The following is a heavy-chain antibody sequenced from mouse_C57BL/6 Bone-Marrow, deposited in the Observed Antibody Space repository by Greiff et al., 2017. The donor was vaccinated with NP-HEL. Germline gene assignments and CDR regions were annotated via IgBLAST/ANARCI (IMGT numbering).Heavy chain of an antibody. CDR1: GYTFTNYW. CDR2: IYPGGGYT. V-gene: IGHV1-63*01. CDR3: ARSPGYAMDY. J-gene: IGHJ4*01. Sequence: VQLQQSGAELVRPGTSVKMSCKASGYTFTNYWIGWAKPRPGHGLEWIGDIYPGGGYTNYNEKFKGKATLTADKSSSTAYMQFSSLTSEDSAIYYCARSPGYAMDYWGQGTSVTVSS.